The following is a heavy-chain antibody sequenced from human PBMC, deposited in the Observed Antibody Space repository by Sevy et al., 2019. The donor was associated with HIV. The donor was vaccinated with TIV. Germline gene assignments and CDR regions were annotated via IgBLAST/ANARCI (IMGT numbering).Heavy chain of an antibody. D-gene: IGHD2-2*01. CDR1: GYTFTGYY. J-gene: IGHJ3*02. V-gene: IGHV1-2*02. CDR2: INPNSGGT. Sequence: ASLKVSCKASGYTFTGYYMHWVRQAPGQGLEWMGWINPNSGGTNYAQKFQGRVTMTRDTSISTAYMELSRLRSDDTAVYYCARVGVSAPVTSDAFDIWGQGTMVTVSS. CDR3: ARVGVSAPVTSDAFDI.